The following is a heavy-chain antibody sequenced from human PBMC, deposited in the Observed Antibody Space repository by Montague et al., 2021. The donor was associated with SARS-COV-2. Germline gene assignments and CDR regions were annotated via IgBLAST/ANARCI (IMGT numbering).Heavy chain of an antibody. D-gene: IGHD1-1*01. CDR1: GYSIRSATYY. CDR2: IYYSGST. CDR3: AIRITGLEPPFDP. J-gene: IGHJ5*02. Sequence: SETLSLTCDVSGYSIRSATYYWAWIRQPPGRGLEWIGNIYYSGSTMYNPYLNSRVTMSVDTSKNQFSLHLNLVTAADTAVDYCAIRITGLEPPFDPWGQGTLVIVAS. V-gene: IGHV4-39*01.